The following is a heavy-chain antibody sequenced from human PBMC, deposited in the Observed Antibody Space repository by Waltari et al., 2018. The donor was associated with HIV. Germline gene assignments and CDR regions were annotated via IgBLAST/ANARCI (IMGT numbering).Heavy chain of an antibody. J-gene: IGHJ4*02. CDR3: ASQMGENY. CDR2: IIPIVGTG. V-gene: IGHV1-69*01. D-gene: IGHD1-26*01. Sequence: QVQLVQSGAEVKKPGSSVKVSCKASGGTFSSYAISWVRQAPGQGLEWMGGIIPIVGTGNYAQKFQGRGTSTADEATSTAYMELSSLGSEDTAGYYCASQMGENYWGQGTLVTVSS. CDR1: GGTFSSYA.